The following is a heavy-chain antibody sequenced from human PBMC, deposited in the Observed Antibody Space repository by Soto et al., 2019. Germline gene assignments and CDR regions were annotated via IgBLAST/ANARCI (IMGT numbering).Heavy chain of an antibody. CDR3: AAPADYYGSGSYYNPYYYYYGMDV. J-gene: IGHJ6*02. D-gene: IGHD3-10*01. Sequence: RASVKGSCKASGFTFSSSAMRWVRQARGQRLEWIGWIVVGSGNTNYAQKFQERVTITRDMSTSTAYMELSSLRSEDTAVYYCAAPADYYGSGSYYNPYYYYYGMDVWGQGTTVTVSS. CDR1: GFTFSSSA. CDR2: IVVGSGNT. V-gene: IGHV1-58*02.